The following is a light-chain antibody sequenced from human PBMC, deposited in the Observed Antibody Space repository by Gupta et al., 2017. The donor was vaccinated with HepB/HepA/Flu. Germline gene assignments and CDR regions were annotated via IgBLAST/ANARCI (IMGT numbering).Light chain of an antibody. CDR3: SSYTSSITVV. J-gene: IGLJ2*01. CDR2: DVS. Sequence: QSALTQPASVSGSPGQSITISCTGTSSDVGGYNFVSWYQQQPGKAPKLMIYDVSNRPSGVSNRFSGSKSGNTASLTISGLQAEDEAEYYCSSYTSSITVVFGGGTKLTVL. V-gene: IGLV2-14*03. CDR1: SSDVGGYNF.